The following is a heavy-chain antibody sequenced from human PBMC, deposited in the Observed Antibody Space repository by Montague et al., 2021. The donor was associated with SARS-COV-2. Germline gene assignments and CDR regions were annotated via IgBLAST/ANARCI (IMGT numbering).Heavy chain of an antibody. V-gene: IGHV4-59*01. D-gene: IGHD2-8*01. CDR1: GYSITRVF. CDR3: ARLYLGFNGKMYFFDA. CDR2: LHHSGST. Sequence: SETLSLTCSVSGYSITRVFWGWLRQPPGKGLEWIGHLHHSGSTNFNASLNSRLTMSPDTSKNQFSLQLSSVTAAATAVYYCARLYLGFNGKMYFFDAWGQGLLVTVPS. J-gene: IGHJ4*02.